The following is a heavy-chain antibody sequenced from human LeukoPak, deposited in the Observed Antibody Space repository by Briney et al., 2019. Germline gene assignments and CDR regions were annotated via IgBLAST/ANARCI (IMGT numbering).Heavy chain of an antibody. CDR3: ARASMVRGVIILDY. V-gene: IGHV3-48*04. J-gene: IGHJ4*02. D-gene: IGHD3-10*01. Sequence: GGSLRLSCAASGFTFSSYSMNWVRQAPGRGLEWVSYISTTRSTIYYADSVKGRFTISRDNAENSLFLQMNSLRAEDTAVYCCARASMVRGVIILDYWGQGTLVTVSS. CDR1: GFTFSSYS. CDR2: ISTTRSTI.